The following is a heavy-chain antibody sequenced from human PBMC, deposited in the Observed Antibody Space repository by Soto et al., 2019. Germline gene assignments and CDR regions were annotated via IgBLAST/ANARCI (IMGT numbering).Heavy chain of an antibody. CDR2: LNPNGTFT. Sequence: EVQLVESGGGLVQPGGSLRLSCAGSGFTFSGYWMHWVRQAPGKGPVWVSRLNPNGTFTTNADSVKGRFTISRDNAKNTVYLQMNSQRADDTTVYYSASGGTSTTYWGHFNNWGQGTLVTVSP. CDR3: ASGGTSTTYWGHFNN. D-gene: IGHD7-27*01. V-gene: IGHV3-74*01. CDR1: GFTFSGYW. J-gene: IGHJ4*02.